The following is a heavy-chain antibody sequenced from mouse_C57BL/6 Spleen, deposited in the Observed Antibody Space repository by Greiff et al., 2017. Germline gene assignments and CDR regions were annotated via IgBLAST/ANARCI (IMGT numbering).Heavy chain of an antibody. Sequence: DVQLQESGPDLVKPSPSLSLTCSVTGYSITSGYYWNWIRQFPGNKLEWMDYIRYDGSNNYNTSIKNPIPLTRDTSKNQFFLKFNSVTAEYTATYYCTRQGAGHFDYWGQGTTLTVSS. J-gene: IGHJ2*01. V-gene: IGHV3-6*01. CDR2: IRYDGSN. D-gene: IGHD3-3*01. CDR3: TRQGAGHFDY. CDR1: GYSITSGYY.